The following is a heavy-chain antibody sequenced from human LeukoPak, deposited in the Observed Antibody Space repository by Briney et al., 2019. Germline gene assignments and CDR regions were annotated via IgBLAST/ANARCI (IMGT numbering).Heavy chain of an antibody. J-gene: IGHJ4*02. CDR1: GGSLSGYY. Sequence: SETLSLTCAVYGGSLSGYYWSWIRQPPGKGLEWIGEINHSGSTYYNPSLKSRVTISVDTSKNQFSLKLSSVTAADTAVYYCARVQWRGGEYYFDYWGQGTLVTVSS. V-gene: IGHV4-34*01. D-gene: IGHD3-16*01. CDR2: INHSGST. CDR3: ARVQWRGGEYYFDY.